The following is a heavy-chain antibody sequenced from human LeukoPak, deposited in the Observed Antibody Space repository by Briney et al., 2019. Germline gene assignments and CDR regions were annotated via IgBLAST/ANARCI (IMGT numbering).Heavy chain of an antibody. J-gene: IGHJ4*02. V-gene: IGHV1-2*02. CDR2: SNPNSGGT. D-gene: IGHD5-18*01. CDR1: GYTFTGYY. CDR3: ASGYSYGYPYIDY. Sequence: ASVKVSCKASGYTFTGYYMHWVRQAPGQGLEWMGWSNPNSGGTNYAQKFQGRVNMTRDTSISTAYMELSRLRSDDTAVYYCASGYSYGYPYIDYWGQGTLVTVSS.